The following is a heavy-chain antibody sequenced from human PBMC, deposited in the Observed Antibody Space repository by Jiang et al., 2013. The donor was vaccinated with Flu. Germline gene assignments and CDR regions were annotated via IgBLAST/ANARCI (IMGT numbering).Heavy chain of an antibody. CDR2: IYYSGST. CDR3: ARPRDPLFTMIPYALGAFDI. CDR1: GGSISSSSYY. J-gene: IGHJ3*02. Sequence: PGLVKPSETLSLTCTVSGGSISSSSYYWGWIRQPPGKGLEWIGSIYYSGSTYYNPSLKSRVTISVDTSKNQFSLKLSSVTAADTAVYYCARPRDPLFTMIPYALGAFDIWGQGTMVTVSS. V-gene: IGHV4-39*01. D-gene: IGHD3-22*01.